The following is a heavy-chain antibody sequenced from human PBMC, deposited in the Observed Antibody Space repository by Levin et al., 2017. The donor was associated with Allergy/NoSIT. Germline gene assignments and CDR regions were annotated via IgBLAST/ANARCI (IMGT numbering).Heavy chain of an antibody. J-gene: IGHJ4*02. V-gene: IGHV4-30-2*01. CDR2: IYHSGST. CDR3: ASETRGDGGFDY. D-gene: IGHD1/OR15-1a*01. CDR1: GGSISSGGYS. Sequence: RSQTLSLTCAVSGGSISSGGYSWSWIRQPPGKGLEWIGYIYHSGSTYYNPSLKSRVAISVDRSKNQFSLKLSSVTAADTAVYYCASETRGDGGFDYWGQGTLVTVSS.